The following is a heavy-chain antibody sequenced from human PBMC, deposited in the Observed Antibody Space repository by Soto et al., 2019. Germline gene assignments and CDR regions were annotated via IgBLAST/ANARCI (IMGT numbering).Heavy chain of an antibody. V-gene: IGHV2-5*02. CDR2: IYWDDDK. Sequence: SGPTLVNPTQTLTQTCTFSGFSLSTSGVGVGWIRQPPGKALEWLALIYWDDDKRYSPSLKSRLTITKDTSKNQVVLTMTNMDPVDTATYYCAHMVCSSTSRPYYYYYYLDVWGKGTTVTVSS. D-gene: IGHD2-2*01. J-gene: IGHJ6*03. CDR3: AHMVCSSTSRPYYYYYYLDV. CDR1: GFSLSTSGVG.